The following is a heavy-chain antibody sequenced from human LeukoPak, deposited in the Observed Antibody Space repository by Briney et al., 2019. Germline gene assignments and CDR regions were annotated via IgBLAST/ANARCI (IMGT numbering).Heavy chain of an antibody. CDR2: ISSSSSYI. CDR3: ARAGAVAGTFDY. V-gene: IGHV3-21*01. D-gene: IGHD6-19*01. Sequence: GGSLRLSCAASGFTFSSYSMNWVRQAPGKRLEWVSSISSSSSYIYYADSVKGRFTISRDNAKNSLYLQMNSLRAEDTAVYYCARAGAVAGTFDYWGQGTLVTVSS. J-gene: IGHJ4*02. CDR1: GFTFSSYS.